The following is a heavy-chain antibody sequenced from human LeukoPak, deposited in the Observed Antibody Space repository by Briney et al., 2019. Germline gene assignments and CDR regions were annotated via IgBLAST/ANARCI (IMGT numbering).Heavy chain of an antibody. D-gene: IGHD6-13*01. CDR3: APQQLPYYYGMDV. CDR2: IWYDGSNK. CDR1: GFTFSSYA. J-gene: IGHJ6*02. V-gene: IGHV3-33*08. Sequence: AGGSLRLSCAASGFTFSSYAMHWVGQAPGKGLEWVAVIWYDGSNKYYADSVKGRFTISRDNSKTTLYLQMNSLRAEDTAVYYCAPQQLPYYYGMDVWGQGTTVTVSS.